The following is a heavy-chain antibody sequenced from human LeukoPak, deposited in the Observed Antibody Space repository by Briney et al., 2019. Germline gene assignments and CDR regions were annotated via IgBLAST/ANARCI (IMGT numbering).Heavy chain of an antibody. D-gene: IGHD2-15*01. CDR3: VKSVAATGLDY. CDR2: FYSGGST. Sequence: GGSLRLSCAAFGFTASSKYMSWVRQAPGKGLEWVSVFYSGGSTYYADSVKGRFTISRDNSKNTLYLQMSSLRAEDTAVYYCVKSVAATGLDYWGQGTLVTVSS. J-gene: IGHJ4*02. CDR1: GFTASSKY. V-gene: IGHV3-66*01.